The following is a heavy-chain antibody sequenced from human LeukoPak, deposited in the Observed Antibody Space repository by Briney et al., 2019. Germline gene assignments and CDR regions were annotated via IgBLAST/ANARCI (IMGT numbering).Heavy chain of an antibody. J-gene: IGHJ4*02. CDR1: GFTFRSYS. D-gene: IGHD3-3*01. Sequence: PGGSLRLSCAASGFTFRSYSMSWVRQAPGKGLGWVSSISSSSNYIYYADSVKGRFTISRDSANNSLYLQMNSLRAEDTAVYYCARDHGVDGLVFDSWGQGTLVTVSS. V-gene: IGHV3-21*01. CDR3: ARDHGVDGLVFDS. CDR2: ISSSSNYI.